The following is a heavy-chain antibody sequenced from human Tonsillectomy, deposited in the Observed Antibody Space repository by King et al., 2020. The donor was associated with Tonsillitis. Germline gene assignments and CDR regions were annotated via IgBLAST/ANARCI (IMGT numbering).Heavy chain of an antibody. J-gene: IGHJ4*02. CDR1: GFTFSSYG. V-gene: IGHV3-33*08. CDR3: AGDEGVAALGF. D-gene: IGHD6-13*01. Sequence: VQLVESGGGVVQPGRSLRLSCAASGFTFSSYGMHWVRQAPGKGLEWVAVLWDAVSNEVYADSVKGRFTISRDNSKNTLYLQMDSLRAEDTAVYYCAGDEGVAALGFWGQGTLVTVSS. CDR2: LWDAVSNE.